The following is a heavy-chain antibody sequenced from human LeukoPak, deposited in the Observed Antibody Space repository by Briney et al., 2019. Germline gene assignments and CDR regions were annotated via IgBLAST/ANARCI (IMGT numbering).Heavy chain of an antibody. J-gene: IGHJ6*02. Sequence: SETLSLTCAVSGGSISSGGYSWSWIRQPPGKGLEWIGYIYHSGSTYNNPSLKSRVTISVDRSKNQFSLKLSSVTAADTAVYYCARDIPYYYGMDVWGQGTTVTVSS. D-gene: IGHD2-21*01. V-gene: IGHV4-30-2*01. CDR2: IYHSGST. CDR1: GGSISSGGYS. CDR3: ARDIPYYYGMDV.